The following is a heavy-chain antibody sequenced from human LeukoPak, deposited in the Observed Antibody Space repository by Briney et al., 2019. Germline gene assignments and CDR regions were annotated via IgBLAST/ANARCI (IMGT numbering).Heavy chain of an antibody. J-gene: IGHJ5*02. Sequence: SETLSLTCTVSGDSITTYYWSWIRQPPGKGLEWIGYIYYSGITSYNPSLKRRVTISADTSNNQFSLMLTSVTAADTAVYYCATIPLYYDSLGWFDPWGQGTLVTVSS. CDR2: IYYSGIT. V-gene: IGHV4-59*08. CDR3: ATIPLYYDSLGWFDP. D-gene: IGHD3-3*01. CDR1: GDSITTYY.